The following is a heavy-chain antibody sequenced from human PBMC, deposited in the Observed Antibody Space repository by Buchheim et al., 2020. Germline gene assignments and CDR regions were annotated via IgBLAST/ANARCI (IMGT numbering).Heavy chain of an antibody. CDR3: ARSYCGGDCFSVPFSY. J-gene: IGHJ4*02. D-gene: IGHD2-21*02. CDR2: ISSSDSPI. Sequence: EHLVESGGGVVQPGRSLRLSCAASGFTFSSYSMSWVRQAPGKGLEWVSYISSSDSPIYYADSVKGRFTISRDNAKNSLYLQMNSLRDEDTAVYYCARSYCGGDCFSVPFSYWGQGTL. CDR1: GFTFSSYS. V-gene: IGHV3-48*02.